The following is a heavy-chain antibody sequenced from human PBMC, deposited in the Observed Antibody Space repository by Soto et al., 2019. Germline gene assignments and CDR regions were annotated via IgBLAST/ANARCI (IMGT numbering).Heavy chain of an antibody. CDR1: GYTFTSYG. J-gene: IGHJ6*02. CDR3: AREMAGGIAARKPYYYYGMDV. Sequence: SVKVSCKASGYTFTSYGISWVRQAPGQGLEWMGWISAYNGNTNYAQKLQGRVTMTTDTSTSTAYMELRSLRSDDTAVYYCAREMAGGIAARKPYYYYGMDVWGQGTTVTVSS. V-gene: IGHV1-18*04. D-gene: IGHD6-6*01. CDR2: ISAYNGNT.